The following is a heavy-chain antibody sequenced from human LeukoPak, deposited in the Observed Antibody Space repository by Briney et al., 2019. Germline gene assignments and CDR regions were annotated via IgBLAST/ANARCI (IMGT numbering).Heavy chain of an antibody. V-gene: IGHV3-23*01. J-gene: IGHJ6*02. CDR3: AKHSGGINYDFWSGYYSTSSYYYYGMDV. D-gene: IGHD3-3*01. CDR1: GFTFSSYA. CDR2: ISGSGGST. Sequence: GGSLRLSCAASGFTFSSYAMSWVRQAPGNGLEWVSAISGSGGSTYYADSVKGRFTISRDNSKNTLYLQMNSLRAEDTAVYYCAKHSGGINYDFWSGYYSTSSYYYYGMDVWGQGTTVTVSS.